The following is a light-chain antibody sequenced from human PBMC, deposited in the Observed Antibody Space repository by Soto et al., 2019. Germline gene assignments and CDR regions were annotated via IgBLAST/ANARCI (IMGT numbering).Light chain of an antibody. J-gene: IGKJ4*01. Sequence: EIVLTHSPGTLSLSPGGRATLSCRASQSVSNNYLAWYQQKPGQAPRLLIYGASTRATGIPFKFIGSGSGTEFTLNISSLQSEDFAVYYCQQYNNWPSLTFGGGTKVDIK. CDR2: GAS. CDR1: QSVSNN. V-gene: IGKV3-15*01. CDR3: QQYNNWPSLT.